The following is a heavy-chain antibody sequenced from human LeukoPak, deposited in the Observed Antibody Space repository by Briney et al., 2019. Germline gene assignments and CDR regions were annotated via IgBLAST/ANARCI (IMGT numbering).Heavy chain of an antibody. V-gene: IGHV4-59*01. CDR1: GDSISSYY. J-gene: IGHJ4*02. CDR3: ARGLGGSYGI. Sequence: PSETLSLTCTVSGDSISSYYWSWIRQPPGKGLEWIGYIYYSGSTNYNPSLKSRVTISVDTSKNQFSLKLNSVTAADTAVYYCARGLGGSYGIWGQGTLVTVSS. D-gene: IGHD1-26*01. CDR2: IYYSGST.